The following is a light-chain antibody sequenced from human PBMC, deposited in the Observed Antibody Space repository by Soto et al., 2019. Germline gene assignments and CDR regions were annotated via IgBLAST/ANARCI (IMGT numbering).Light chain of an antibody. V-gene: IGLV1-40*01. CDR3: QSYDSSLSAFYV. CDR2: SNN. J-gene: IGLJ1*01. CDR1: SSNIGSGYD. Sequence: QSVLTQPPSVSGAPGQRVTISCTGSSSNIGSGYDVHWYQQLPGTAPKLLIYSNNNRPSGVPDRFSGSKSGTSASLAITGLQAEYEADYYCQSYDSSLSAFYVFGTGTKVTVL.